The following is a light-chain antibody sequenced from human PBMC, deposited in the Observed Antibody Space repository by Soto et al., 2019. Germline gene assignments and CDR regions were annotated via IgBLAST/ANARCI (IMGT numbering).Light chain of an antibody. CDR2: GAS. V-gene: IGKV3-15*01. CDR3: QQYNNWPPYT. J-gene: IGKJ2*01. Sequence: EIVMTQSPATLSVSPGERATLSCRASQSVNSNLAWYQQKPGQAPRLLIYGASTRATGIPARFSGSGSGIEFTLTISSLQSEDFAVYYCQQYNNWPPYTFGQGTKLEIK. CDR1: QSVNSN.